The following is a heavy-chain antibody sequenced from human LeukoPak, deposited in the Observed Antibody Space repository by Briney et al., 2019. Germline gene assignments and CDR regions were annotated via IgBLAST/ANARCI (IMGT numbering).Heavy chain of an antibody. Sequence: ASVKVSCKASGYTFSSFDINWVRQAPGQGLEWMGWMNPNSGNSGFAQKFQGRVIMTRNTSIATAYMEVTNLRFGDTAVYYCVDPDKWGQGTLVTVSS. D-gene: IGHD3-22*01. CDR1: GYTFSSFD. V-gene: IGHV1-8*01. CDR3: VDPDK. J-gene: IGHJ1*01. CDR2: MNPNSGNS.